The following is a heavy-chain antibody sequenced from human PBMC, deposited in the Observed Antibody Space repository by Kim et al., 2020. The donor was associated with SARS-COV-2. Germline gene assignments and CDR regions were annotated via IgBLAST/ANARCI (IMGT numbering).Heavy chain of an antibody. CDR1: GYSFTSYW. V-gene: IGHV5-51*01. D-gene: IGHD3-22*01. J-gene: IGHJ4*02. CDR2: IYPGDSDT. Sequence: GESLKISCEGSGYSFTSYWIGWVRQMPGKGLEWMGIIYPGDSDTRYSPSFQGQVTISADKSISTAYLQWSSLKASDTAMYYCARQTFRGESGSYSFDLWGQGTLVTVSS. CDR3: ARQTFRGESGSYSFDL.